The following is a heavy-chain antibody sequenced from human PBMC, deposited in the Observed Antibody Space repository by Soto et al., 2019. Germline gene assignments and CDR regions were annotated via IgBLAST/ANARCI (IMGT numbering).Heavy chain of an antibody. J-gene: IGHJ4*02. CDR1: GFTFSGGV. CDR3: TSRILTEAGMLQTDY. D-gene: IGHD6-13*01. Sequence: PGGSLRLSCAASGFTFSGGVMHWVRQASGKGLEWVGRIRSEVNSYATAYAESVKGRFTISRDDSKNMAFLQMNSLKIEDTAVYYCTSRILTEAGMLQTDYWGQGTLVTVSS. CDR2: IRSEVNSYAT. V-gene: IGHV3-73*01.